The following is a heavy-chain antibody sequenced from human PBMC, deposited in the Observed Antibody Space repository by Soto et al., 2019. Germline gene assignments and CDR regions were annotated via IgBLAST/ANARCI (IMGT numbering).Heavy chain of an antibody. CDR2: ISGDGNNA. J-gene: IGHJ4*02. Sequence: EVQLVESGGGIVQPGGSLRLSCAASGFTFSSFWMHWVRQAPGKGLVWVSRISGDGNNAVYADSVKGRFTVSRDNAKNTLDLQMNRLTTDDTALYYCVRNRGTFLRDGVDFWGPGIMVTVSS. CDR1: GFTFSSFW. V-gene: IGHV3-74*01. CDR3: VRNRGTFLRDGVDF. D-gene: IGHD3-3*01.